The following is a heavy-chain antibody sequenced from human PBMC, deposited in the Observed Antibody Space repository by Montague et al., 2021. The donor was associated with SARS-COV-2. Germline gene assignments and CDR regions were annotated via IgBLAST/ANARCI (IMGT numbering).Heavy chain of an antibody. J-gene: IGHJ4*02. CDR3: AKAPTMVRGVYFDY. D-gene: IGHD3-10*01. Sequence: SLRLSCAASGFYAMSCVRQAPGQGLEWVSVISGSGGNTYYADSEKGRFTISRDNSKNTLYLQMNSLRAEDTAVYYCAKAPTMVRGVYFDYWGQGTLVTVSS. CDR2: ISGSGGNT. CDR1: GFYA. V-gene: IGHV3-23*01.